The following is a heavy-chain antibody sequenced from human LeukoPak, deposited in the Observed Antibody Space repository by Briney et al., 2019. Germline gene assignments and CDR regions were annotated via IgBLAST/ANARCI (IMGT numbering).Heavy chain of an antibody. D-gene: IGHD4-17*01. CDR3: ARHGDGFYYGMDV. J-gene: IGHJ6*01. CDR1: DFTFSRYS. Sequence: GGSLRLSCAASDFTFSRYSMNWFRQAPGEGLEWVSSISSSGHDIYDADSVKGRFTISRDNAKNSLYLQMNSLRVEDTAVYYCARHGDGFYYGMDVWGQGTTVTVSS. CDR2: ISSSGHDI. V-gene: IGHV3-21*01.